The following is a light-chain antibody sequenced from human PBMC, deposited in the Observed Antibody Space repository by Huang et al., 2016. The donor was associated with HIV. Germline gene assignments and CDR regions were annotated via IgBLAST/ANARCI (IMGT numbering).Light chain of an antibody. CDR1: QGVRNS. CDR2: ATS. Sequence: DVQMTQSPSSLSASVGDRVTITCRASQGVRNSLAWYQQKPGKAPNLLGFATSRLESGVPARFSGSGSGTDYTLTISSLQPEDFATYYCQQYSTAPLTSGGGTRVEI. V-gene: IGKV1-NL1*01. J-gene: IGKJ4*01. CDR3: QQYSTAPLT.